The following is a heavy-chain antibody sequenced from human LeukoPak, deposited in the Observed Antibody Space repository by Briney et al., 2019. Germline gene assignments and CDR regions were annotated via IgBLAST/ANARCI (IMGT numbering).Heavy chain of an antibody. J-gene: IGHJ4*02. V-gene: IGHV4-30-2*01. CDR3: ARDFSGWWAYFDY. CDR1: GGSISSGGYS. Sequence: PSQTLSLTCAVSGGSISSGGYSWSWIRQPPAKGLEWIGYIYHSGSTYYNPSLKSRVTISVDTSKNQFSLKLSSVTAADTAVYYCARDFSGWWAYFDYWGQGTLVTVSS. CDR2: IYHSGST. D-gene: IGHD6-19*01.